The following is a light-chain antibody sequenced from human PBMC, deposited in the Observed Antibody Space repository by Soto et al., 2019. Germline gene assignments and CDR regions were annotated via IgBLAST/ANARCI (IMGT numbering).Light chain of an antibody. Sequence: SALTPPRSVSGSPGQSVTISCTGTSSDDGGYKYVSWYQQKPGKATKLISSGVSRWPSGVPNRFSGSKSGNRASLTISGLQAEDEGDYYCCSYAGGPEVFGTGTKVTVL. CDR3: CSYAGGPEV. CDR2: GVS. CDR1: SSDDGGYKY. V-gene: IGLV2-11*01. J-gene: IGLJ1*01.